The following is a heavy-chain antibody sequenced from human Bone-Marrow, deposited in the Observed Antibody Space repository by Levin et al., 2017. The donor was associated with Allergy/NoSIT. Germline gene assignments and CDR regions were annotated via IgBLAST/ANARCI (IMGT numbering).Heavy chain of an antibody. CDR2: IIPIFGTA. V-gene: IGHV1-69*13. CDR1: GGTFSSYA. Sequence: AASVKVSCKASGGTFSSYAISWVRQAPGQGLEWMGGIIPIFGTANYAQKFQGRVTITADESTSTAYMELSSLRSEDTAVYYCARAGGTLMYSSSWYGEDYWGQGTLVTVSS. D-gene: IGHD6-13*01. J-gene: IGHJ4*02. CDR3: ARAGGTLMYSSSWYGEDY.